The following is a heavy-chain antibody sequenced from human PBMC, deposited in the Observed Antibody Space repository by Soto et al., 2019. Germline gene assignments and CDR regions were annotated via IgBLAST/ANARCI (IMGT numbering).Heavy chain of an antibody. CDR2: IYYSGST. D-gene: IGHD5-12*01. J-gene: IGHJ6*04. CDR3: ATRGGYSGYDFVFGV. Sequence: ASETLSLTCTVSGGSISSYYWSWIRQPPGKGLEWIGYIYYSGSTNYNPSLKSRVTISVDTSKNQFSLKLSSVTAADTAVYYCATRGGYSGYDFVFGVWGKGTTVTVSS. CDR1: GGSISSYY. V-gene: IGHV4-59*01.